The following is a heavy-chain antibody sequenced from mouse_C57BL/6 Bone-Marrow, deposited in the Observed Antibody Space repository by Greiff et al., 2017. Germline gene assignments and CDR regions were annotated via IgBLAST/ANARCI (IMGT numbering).Heavy chain of an antibody. CDR3: ARRDYDAMDY. Sequence: EVQVVESGGGLVKPGGSLKLSCAASGFTFSSYTMSWVRQTPEKRLEWVATISGGGGNTYYPDSVKGRFTISRDNAKNTLYLQMSSLRSEDTALYYCARRDYDAMDYWGQGTSVTVSS. D-gene: IGHD3-3*01. CDR1: GFTFSSYT. V-gene: IGHV5-9*01. J-gene: IGHJ4*01. CDR2: ISGGGGNT.